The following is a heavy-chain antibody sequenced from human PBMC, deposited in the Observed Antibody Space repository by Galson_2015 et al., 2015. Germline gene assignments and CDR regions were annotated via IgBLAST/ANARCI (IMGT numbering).Heavy chain of an antibody. CDR2: ISYDGSNK. D-gene: IGHD6-6*01. V-gene: IGHV3-30*07. J-gene: IGHJ6*03. CDR3: ARDSGSSNDYYFYYYMDV. Sequence: SLRLSCAASGFTFSSYAMHWVRQAPGKGLEWVAVISYDGSNKYYADSVKGRFTISRDNSKNTLYLQMNTLRAEDTALYFCARDSGSSNDYYFYYYMDVWGKGTTVTVSS. CDR1: GFTFSSYA.